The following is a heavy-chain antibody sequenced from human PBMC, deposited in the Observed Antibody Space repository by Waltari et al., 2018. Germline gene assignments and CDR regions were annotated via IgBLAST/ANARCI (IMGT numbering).Heavy chain of an antibody. CDR1: GGSISSGGYY. Sequence: QVQLQESGPGLVKPSQTLSLTCTVSGGSISSGGYYWSWIRQHPGKGLEWIGYIYYSGGTYYTPSLRSRVTISVDTAKNQFSLKLSSVTAAATAVYYCAGLCSPVGSCYRHGPENWGQGTLVTVSS. V-gene: IGHV4-31*03. J-gene: IGHJ4*02. CDR3: AGLCSPVGSCYRHGPEN. D-gene: IGHD2-15*01. CDR2: IYYSGGT.